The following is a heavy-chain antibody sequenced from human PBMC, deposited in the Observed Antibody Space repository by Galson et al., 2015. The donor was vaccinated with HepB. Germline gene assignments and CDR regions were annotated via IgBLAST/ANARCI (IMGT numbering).Heavy chain of an antibody. D-gene: IGHD6-19*01. V-gene: IGHV3-23*01. CDR2: ISGDTYGT. J-gene: IGHJ4*02. Sequence: SLRLSCAGSGFIFSNYALSWVRQAPGKGLQWVSGISGDTYGTYYADSVKGRFTISRDNSNSRLYLQMTSVTADDMATYYCAKGRGWYTGFDSWGQGALVTVSS. CDR1: GFIFSNYA. CDR3: AKGRGWYTGFDS.